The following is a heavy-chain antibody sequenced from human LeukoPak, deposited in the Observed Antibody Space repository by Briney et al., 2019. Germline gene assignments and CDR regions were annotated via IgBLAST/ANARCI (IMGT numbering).Heavy chain of an antibody. CDR2: IYYSGST. D-gene: IGHD2-21*02. CDR1: GGSVSSYY. J-gene: IGHJ4*02. CDR3: ASFVAVSASANY. V-gene: IGHV4-59*08. Sequence: PSETLSLTCTISGGSVSSYYWNWIRQPPGKGLEWIGYIYYSGSTNYNPSLKSRVTISIDTSKNQFSLKLSSVTAADTAVYYCASFVAVSASANYWGQGTLVTVSS.